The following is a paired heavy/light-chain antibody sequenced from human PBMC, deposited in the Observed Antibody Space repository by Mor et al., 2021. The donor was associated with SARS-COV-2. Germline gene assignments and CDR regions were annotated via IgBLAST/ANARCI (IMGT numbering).Light chain of an antibody. CDR2: EVN. V-gene: IGLV2-23*02. CDR1: SSDVGTYNL. J-gene: IGLJ3*02. Sequence: QSALTQPASVSESPGQSITISCTGTSSDVGTYNLVSWYQQHPGKAPKLMIYEVNKRPSGVSNRFSGSKSGNTASLTISGLQAEDEADYYCCSYAGYSIWVFGGGTKLTVL. CDR3: CSYAGYSIWV.
Heavy chain of an antibody. V-gene: IGHV2-5*02. CDR3: AHRLSATTVVTRAGSGAYDY. Sequence: QITLKESGPALVKPTQTLTLTCTFSGFSLSTSGVGVGWIRQPPGKALEWLAILFWDDDKPYSPSLKNRLTITKDTSKNQVVLTMTNMDPVDTATYYCAHRLSATTVVTRAGSGAYDYWGQGTLVTVSS. J-gene: IGHJ4*02. CDR2: LFWDDDK. D-gene: IGHD2-21*02. CDR1: GFSLSTSGVG.